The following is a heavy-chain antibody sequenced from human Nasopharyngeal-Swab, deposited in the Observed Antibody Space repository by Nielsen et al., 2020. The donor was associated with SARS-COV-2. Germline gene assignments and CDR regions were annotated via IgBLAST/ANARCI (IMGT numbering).Heavy chain of an antibody. CDR3: ARGDILTGSQAAFDI. Sequence: WIRQPPGKGLEWIGYIYYSGSTNYNPSLKSRVTTSVDTSKNQFSLKLSSVTAADTAVYYCARGDILTGSQAAFDIWGQGTMVTVSS. V-gene: IGHV4-59*01. D-gene: IGHD3-9*01. CDR2: IYYSGST. J-gene: IGHJ3*02.